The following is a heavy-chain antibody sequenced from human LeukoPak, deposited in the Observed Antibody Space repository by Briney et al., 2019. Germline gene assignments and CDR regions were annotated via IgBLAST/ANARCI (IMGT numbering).Heavy chain of an antibody. CDR3: AKRENFWSGSLDY. V-gene: IGHV3-23*01. CDR2: ISGSGGST. J-gene: IGHJ4*02. D-gene: IGHD3-3*01. Sequence: GGSLRLSCAASGFTFSSNWMHWVRQAPGKGLEWVSAISGSGGSTYYADSVKGRFTISRDNSKNTLYLQMNSLRAEDTAVYYCAKRENFWSGSLDYWGQGTLVTVSS. CDR1: GFTFSSNW.